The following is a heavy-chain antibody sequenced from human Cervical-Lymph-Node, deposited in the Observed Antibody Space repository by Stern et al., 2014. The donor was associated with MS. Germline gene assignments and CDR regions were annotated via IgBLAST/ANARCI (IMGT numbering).Heavy chain of an antibody. J-gene: IGHJ4*02. CDR1: GGTFTTHP. Sequence: VQLVQSGAEVKKPGSSVKVSCKASGGTFTTHPITWWRQAPGQGLEWMGGIIPFLNTANYAQKCQGRITITADKSTGTTYMEISSLRFDDTAVYYCASSLVASGHWGQGTLVIVS. D-gene: IGHD2-8*02. CDR3: ASSLVASGH. V-gene: IGHV1-69*06. CDR2: IIPFLNTA.